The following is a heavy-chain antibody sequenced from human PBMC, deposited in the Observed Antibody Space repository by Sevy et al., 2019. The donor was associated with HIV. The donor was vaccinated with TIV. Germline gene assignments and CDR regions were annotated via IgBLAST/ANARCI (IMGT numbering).Heavy chain of an antibody. Sequence: GGSLRLSCAASGFTFSTYGMHWVRQAPGKGLEWVAFIRFDGSIKYYTDSVKGRLTISKDNSKNTLYLRTNSLRAEDTAVYFCAKVLHIVEIPAAIDYYYGMDVWGQGTTVTVSS. CDR3: AKVLHIVEIPAAIDYYYGMDV. D-gene: IGHD2-2*01. J-gene: IGHJ6*02. V-gene: IGHV3-30*02. CDR2: IRFDGSIK. CDR1: GFTFSTYG.